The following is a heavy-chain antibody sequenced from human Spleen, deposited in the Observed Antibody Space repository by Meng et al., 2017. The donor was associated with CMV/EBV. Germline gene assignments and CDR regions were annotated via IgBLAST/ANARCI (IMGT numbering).Heavy chain of an antibody. V-gene: IGHV3-23*03. CDR2: IYNGVATT. D-gene: IGHD6-19*01. CDR3: AKDLGSGWYSGFEY. Sequence: GESLKISCAASGFSFSSYEMNWVRQAPGKGLEWVSVIYNGVATTYYTDSVKGRFTISRDDSKNTLYLQMNSLRAEDTAVYYCAKDLGSGWYSGFEYWGQGTLVTVSS. CDR1: GFSFSSYE. J-gene: IGHJ4*02.